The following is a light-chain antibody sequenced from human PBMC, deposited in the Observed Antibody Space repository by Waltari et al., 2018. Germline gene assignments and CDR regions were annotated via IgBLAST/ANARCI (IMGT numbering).Light chain of an antibody. CDR2: DVS. CDR1: QSVIRD. V-gene: IGKV3-11*01. J-gene: IGKJ4*01. Sequence: EIVLTKSPATLSLSPGERAALSCRASQSVIRDLAWYRQKPGQAPRLLIFDVSIRATGTPVRFSGSGYGTDFTLTISSLEPEDFAVYYCQQRRDWPLTFGGGTKVEIK. CDR3: QQRRDWPLT.